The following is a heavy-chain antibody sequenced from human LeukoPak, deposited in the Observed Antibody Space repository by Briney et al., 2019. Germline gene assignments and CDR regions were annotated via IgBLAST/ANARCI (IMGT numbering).Heavy chain of an antibody. D-gene: IGHD3-10*01. J-gene: IGHJ6*02. CDR3: ARGRVVRGVTRTYYYGMDV. CDR2: INHSGST. V-gene: IGHV4-34*01. Sequence: SETLSLTCAVYGGSFSGYYWSWIRKPPGKGLEWIGEINHSGSTNYNPSLKSRVIISVDTSKNQFSLKLSSVTAADTAVYYCARGRVVRGVTRTYYYGMDVWGQGTTVTVSS. CDR1: GGSFSGYY.